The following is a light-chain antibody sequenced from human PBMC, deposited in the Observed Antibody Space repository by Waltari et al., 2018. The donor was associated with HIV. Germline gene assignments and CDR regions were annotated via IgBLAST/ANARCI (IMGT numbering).Light chain of an antibody. V-gene: IGLV1-40*01. CDR3: QSYDSSLRV. Sequence: QSVLTPPPSVSGAPGQRVTISCTGRSSNIGAGYDVHWYQQLPGTAPKLLIYDNINRPSGVPDRFSGSKSGTSASLAITGLQAEDEADYYCQSYDSSLRVFGGGTKLTVL. J-gene: IGLJ3*02. CDR1: SSNIGAGYD. CDR2: DNI.